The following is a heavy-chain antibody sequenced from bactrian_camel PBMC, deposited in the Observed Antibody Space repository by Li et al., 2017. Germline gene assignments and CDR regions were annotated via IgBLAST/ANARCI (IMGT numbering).Heavy chain of an antibody. CDR2: IDGGKT. J-gene: IGHJ4*01. CDR1: GSLYSRFC. CDR3: GTRYPGSWYRTY. V-gene: IGHV3S54*01. D-gene: IGHD6*01. Sequence: QLVESGGDSVQAGGSLRLSCEYSGSLYSRFCMGWYRQVEGKEDEELATIDGGKTYTLDSLKGRFTISRNDLNDTTYLQMNNVKSEDTALYYCGTRYPGSWYRTYWGQGTQVTVS.